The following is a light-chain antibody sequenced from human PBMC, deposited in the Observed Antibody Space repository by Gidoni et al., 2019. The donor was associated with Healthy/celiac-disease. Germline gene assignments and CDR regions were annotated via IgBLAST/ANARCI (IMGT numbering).Light chain of an antibody. Sequence: DIVMTPSPDSLAVSLGERATINCKSRQSVLYSSNNKNYLAWYQQKPGQPPKLLIYWASTLEYGVPDRFSGSGSGTDFTLTISSLQAEDVALYYCQQYYSTPLTFGGGTKVEIK. CDR2: WAS. V-gene: IGKV4-1*01. J-gene: IGKJ4*01. CDR1: QSVLYSSNNKNY. CDR3: QQYYSTPLT.